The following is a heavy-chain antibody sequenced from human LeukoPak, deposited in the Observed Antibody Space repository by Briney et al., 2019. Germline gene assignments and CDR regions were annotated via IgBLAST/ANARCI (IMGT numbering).Heavy chain of an antibody. CDR2: ISWNSGNI. V-gene: IGHV3-9*01. CDR1: GFTFDDYA. Sequence: GGSLRLSCVASGFTFDDYAMHWVRHAPGKGLEWVSGISWNSGNIDYVDSVKGRFTISRDNAKSSLYLQMHSLRAEDTALYYCGKGGYYDSSGPPDYWGQGSLVTVSS. CDR3: GKGGYYDSSGPPDY. J-gene: IGHJ4*02. D-gene: IGHD3-22*01.